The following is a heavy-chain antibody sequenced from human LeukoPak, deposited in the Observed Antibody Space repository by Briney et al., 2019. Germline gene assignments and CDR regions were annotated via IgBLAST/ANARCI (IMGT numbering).Heavy chain of an antibody. V-gene: IGHV1-24*01. D-gene: IGHD1-1*01. J-gene: IGHJ4*02. CDR1: GYTLTELS. CDR3: ATAPTGTTASYFDY. CDR2: FDPEDGET. Sequence: GASVKVSCKVSGYTLTELSMHWVRQAPGKGLEWMGGFDPEDGETIYAQKFQGRVTMTEDTSTDTAYMELSSLRSEDTAVYYCATAPTGTTASYFDYWGQGTLVTVSS.